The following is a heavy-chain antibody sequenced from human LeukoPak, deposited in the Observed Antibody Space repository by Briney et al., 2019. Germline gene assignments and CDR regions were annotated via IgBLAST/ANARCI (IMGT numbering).Heavy chain of an antibody. CDR3: ARELRFLELYYYYYMDV. CDR2: ISSSSSTL. V-gene: IGHV3-48*01. J-gene: IGHJ6*03. CDR1: GFTFSSYS. Sequence: GGSLRLSCAASGFTFSSYSMNWVRQAPGKGLEWVSYISSSSSTLYYADSVKGRFTISRDNAKNSLYLQMNSLRAEDTAVYYCARELRFLELYYYYYMDVWGKGTTVTVSS. D-gene: IGHD3-3*01.